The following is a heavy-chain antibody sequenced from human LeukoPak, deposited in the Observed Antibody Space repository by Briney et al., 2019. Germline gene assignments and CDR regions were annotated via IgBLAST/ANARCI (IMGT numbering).Heavy chain of an antibody. V-gene: IGHV1-18*01. Sequence: GASVKVSCKASGYTFTSYGISWVRQAPGQGLEWMGWISAYNGNTNYAQKLQGRVTMTTDTSTSTAYMELRSLRSDDTAVYYCARDLGKPYCGSTSCPYNWFDPWGQGTLVTVSS. CDR2: ISAYNGNT. J-gene: IGHJ5*02. D-gene: IGHD2-2*01. CDR3: ARDLGKPYCGSTSCPYNWFDP. CDR1: GYTFTSYG.